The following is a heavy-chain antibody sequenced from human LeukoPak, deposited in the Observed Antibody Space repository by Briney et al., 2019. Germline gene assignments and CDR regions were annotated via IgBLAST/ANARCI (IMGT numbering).Heavy chain of an antibody. CDR3: AREVAVAFDF. CDR2: INPASSEK. CDR1: GFTFSGYW. D-gene: IGHD6-19*01. Sequence: GSLRLSCAASGFTFSGYWVTWVRQAPGKGLEWVANINPASSEKYYVDSVKGRFTISRDNAKNSLYLQMNSLRAEDTAMYYCAREVAVAFDFWGQGTLVTVSS. J-gene: IGHJ4*02. V-gene: IGHV3-7*01.